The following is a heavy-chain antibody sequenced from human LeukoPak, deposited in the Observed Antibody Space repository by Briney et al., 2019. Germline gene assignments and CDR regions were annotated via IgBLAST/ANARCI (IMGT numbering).Heavy chain of an antibody. D-gene: IGHD2-2*01. V-gene: IGHV3-48*04. CDR2: ISSSSSTI. CDR1: GFTFSSYS. CDR3: ARVGYCSTTSCYWRAFDY. Sequence: PGGSLRLSCAASGFTFSSYSLNWVRQAPGKGLEWVSYISSSSSTIYYADSVKGRFTISRDNAKNSLYLQMNSLRAEDTAVYYCARVGYCSTTSCYWRAFDYWGQGTLVTVSS. J-gene: IGHJ4*02.